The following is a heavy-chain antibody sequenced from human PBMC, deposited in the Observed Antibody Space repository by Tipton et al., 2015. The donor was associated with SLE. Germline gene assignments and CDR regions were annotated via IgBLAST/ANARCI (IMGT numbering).Heavy chain of an antibody. CDR1: GYTFTSFG. CDR2: ISAYNGNT. Sequence: QLVQSGAEVKKPGASVKVSCKASGYTFTSFGISWVRQAPGQGLEWMGWISAYNGNTNYAQKLQGRVTMTTDTSTSTAYMELNSLRAEDTAVYYCATTVLRFLQWLDDSFEIWSPGTMVTVSS. J-gene: IGHJ3*02. D-gene: IGHD3-3*01. CDR3: ATTVLRFLQWLDDSFEI. V-gene: IGHV1-18*04.